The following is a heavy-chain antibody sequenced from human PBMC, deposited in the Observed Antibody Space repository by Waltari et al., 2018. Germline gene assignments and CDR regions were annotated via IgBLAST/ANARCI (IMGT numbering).Heavy chain of an antibody. CDR2: IYTSGST. J-gene: IGHJ3*02. D-gene: IGHD1-1*01. Sequence: QVQLQESGRRLVKTSETLSLTCSFSAVSIAGFYWSWIRQTAGKGLEWLGHIYTSGSTDYNPSLRGRVSMSIDNSRNQFSLNLISVTTADTAIYYCARTTGARHDAFDIWGQGTLVTVSS. CDR3: ARTTGARHDAFDI. V-gene: IGHV4-4*07. CDR1: AVSIAGFY.